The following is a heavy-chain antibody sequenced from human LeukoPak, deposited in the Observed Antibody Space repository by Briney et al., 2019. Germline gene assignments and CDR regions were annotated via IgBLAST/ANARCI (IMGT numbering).Heavy chain of an antibody. D-gene: IGHD6-13*01. CDR1: GYTFTGYY. CDR2: INPNSGGT. V-gene: IGHV1-2*02. Sequence: ASVKVSCKASGYTFTGYYMHWVRQAPGQGLEWMGWINPNSGGTNYAQKFQGRVTMTRDTSISTAYMELSRLRSDDTAVYYCARDSGSYSSSWSTKNWFDPWGQGTLVTVSS. J-gene: IGHJ5*02. CDR3: ARDSGSYSSSWSTKNWFDP.